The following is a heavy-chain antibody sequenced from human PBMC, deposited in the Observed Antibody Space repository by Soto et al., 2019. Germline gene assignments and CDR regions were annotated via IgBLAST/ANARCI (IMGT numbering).Heavy chain of an antibody. J-gene: IGHJ4*02. D-gene: IGHD5-18*01. V-gene: IGHV3-48*01. CDR3: ARDSGYSYGPLDY. CDR1: GFTFSSYS. CDR2: ISSSSSTI. Sequence: EVQLVESGGGLVQPGGSLRLSCAASGFTFSSYSMNWVRQAPGKGLEWVSYISSSSSTIYYADSVKGRFTISRDNAKNSLYLQMNRLRAEDTAVYHCARDSGYSYGPLDYWGQGTLVTVSS.